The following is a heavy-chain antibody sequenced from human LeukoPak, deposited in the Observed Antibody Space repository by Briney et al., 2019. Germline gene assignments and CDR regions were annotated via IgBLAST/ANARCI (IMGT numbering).Heavy chain of an antibody. CDR3: ATRTYYDFWSGLFNDAFDI. CDR2: ISSSSSYI. Sequence: PGGSLRLSCAASGFTFSSYSMNWVRQAPGKGLEWVSSISSSSSYIYYADSVKGRFTISRDNAKNSLYLQMNSLRAEDTAVYYCATRTYYDFWSGLFNDAFDIWGQGTMVTVSS. J-gene: IGHJ3*02. D-gene: IGHD3-3*01. CDR1: GFTFSSYS. V-gene: IGHV3-21*04.